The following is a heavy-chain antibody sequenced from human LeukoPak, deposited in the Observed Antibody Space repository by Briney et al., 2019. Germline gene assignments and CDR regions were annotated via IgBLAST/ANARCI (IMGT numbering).Heavy chain of an antibody. Sequence: GGSLRLSCAASGFTFSSYWMHWVRQAPGKGLVWVSRINSDGSSTSYADSVKGRFTISRDNAKNTLYLQMNSLRAEDTAVYYCARERYGSGWYHDYWGQGTLVTVSS. J-gene: IGHJ4*02. CDR2: INSDGSST. CDR3: ARERYGSGWYHDY. V-gene: IGHV3-74*01. CDR1: GFTFSSYW. D-gene: IGHD6-19*01.